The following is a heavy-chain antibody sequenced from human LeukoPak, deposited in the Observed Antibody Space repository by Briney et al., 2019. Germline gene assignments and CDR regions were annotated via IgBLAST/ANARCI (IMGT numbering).Heavy chain of an antibody. Sequence: SETLSLTCAVYGGSFSGYYWSWIRQPPGKGLEWIGEINHSGSTNYNPSLKSRVTISVDTSKNQFSLKLSSVTAADTAVYYCARIGWELPFDPWGQGTLVTVSS. D-gene: IGHD1-26*01. CDR1: GGSFSGYY. J-gene: IGHJ5*02. CDR2: INHSGST. CDR3: ARIGWELPFDP. V-gene: IGHV4-34*01.